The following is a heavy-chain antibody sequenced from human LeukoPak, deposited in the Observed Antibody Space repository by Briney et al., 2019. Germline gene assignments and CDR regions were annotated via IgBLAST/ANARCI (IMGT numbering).Heavy chain of an antibody. Sequence: PSETLSLTWGVSGYSISSGFYWGWIRQPPGKGLQWIGSLYYTGSAEYNPSLKSRLTMSMDKSKNQFSLRLNSVTAADTAVYYCARLWSGYNFDYWGQGTLVTVSS. CDR2: LYYTGSA. CDR1: GYSISSGFY. V-gene: IGHV4-38-2*01. D-gene: IGHD3-3*01. CDR3: ARLWSGYNFDY. J-gene: IGHJ4*02.